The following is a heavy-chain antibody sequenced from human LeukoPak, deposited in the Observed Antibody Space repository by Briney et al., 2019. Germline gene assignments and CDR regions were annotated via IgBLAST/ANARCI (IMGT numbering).Heavy chain of an antibody. CDR1: GFTVSSNH. D-gene: IGHD3-22*01. CDR2: IYTGGGT. CDR3: ARDGDDTSGYFSPFDY. Sequence: GGSLRLSCAVSGFTVSSNHMSWVRQAPGKGLEWVAVIYTGGGTYYADSVKGRFTISRDNSKNTLYLQMNSLGVEDTAVYYCARDGDDTSGYFSPFDYWGQGTLVTVSS. J-gene: IGHJ4*02. V-gene: IGHV3-53*01.